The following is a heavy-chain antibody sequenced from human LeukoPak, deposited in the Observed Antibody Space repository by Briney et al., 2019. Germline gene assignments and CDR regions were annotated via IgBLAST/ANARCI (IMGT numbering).Heavy chain of an antibody. D-gene: IGHD2-2*01. CDR2: ISGSGGTA. J-gene: IGHJ6*02. CDR3: AKGSTTLWDV. Sequence: GGSLRLSCVASGFTFSSQATSWVRQAPGKGLEWVSAISGSGGTAYQAESVKGRFTISRDNSKNTLYLQMNSLRAEDAAVYYCAKGSTTLWDVWGQGTTVTVSS. CDR1: GFTFSSQA. V-gene: IGHV3-23*01.